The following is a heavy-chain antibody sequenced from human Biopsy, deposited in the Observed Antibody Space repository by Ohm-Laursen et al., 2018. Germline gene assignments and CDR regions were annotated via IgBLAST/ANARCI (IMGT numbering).Heavy chain of an antibody. D-gene: IGHD4-17*01. CDR3: ARQKGFYGDPYYYGMDV. V-gene: IGHV3-48*03. CDR2: ITGSSSTI. CDR1: GFTFNSHE. Sequence: SLRLSCTASGFTFNSHEMNWVRQAPGKGLEWISYITGSSSTIYYADSVKGRFTISRHNAKNSLFLQMDSLRAEDTAVYYCARQKGFYGDPYYYGMDVWGQGTTVTVSS. J-gene: IGHJ6*02.